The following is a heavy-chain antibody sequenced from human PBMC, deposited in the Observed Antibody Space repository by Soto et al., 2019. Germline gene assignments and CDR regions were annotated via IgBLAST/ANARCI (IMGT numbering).Heavy chain of an antibody. J-gene: IGHJ4*02. CDR1: GFTFSSYA. CDR2: ISDSSSYI. Sequence: GGSLRLSCAASGFTFSSYAMSWVRQAPGKGLEWVSSISDSSSYIYYADSAKGRFTISRDNAKNSLYLQMTSLRAEDTAVYYCATTMAVAGTNFDYWGQGTPVTVSS. D-gene: IGHD6-19*01. V-gene: IGHV3-21*01. CDR3: ATTMAVAGTNFDY.